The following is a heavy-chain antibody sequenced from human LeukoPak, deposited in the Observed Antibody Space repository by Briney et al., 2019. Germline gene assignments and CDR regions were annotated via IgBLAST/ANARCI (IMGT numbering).Heavy chain of an antibody. Sequence: ASVKVSCKASGYTFTDFTDYYIHWVRQAPGQGLEWMGWINPKSGVTYYAQKFNGRVTMTRDTSISTAYMELSSLTSDDTVFYFCVRVSTGWYFDFWGQGTLVTVSS. CDR3: VRVSTGWYFDF. CDR1: GYTFTDFTDYY. V-gene: IGHV1-2*02. D-gene: IGHD6-19*01. CDR2: INPKSGVT. J-gene: IGHJ4*02.